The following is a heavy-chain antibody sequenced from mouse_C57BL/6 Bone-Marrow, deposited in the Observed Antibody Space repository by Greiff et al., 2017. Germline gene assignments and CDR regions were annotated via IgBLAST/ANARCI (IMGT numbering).Heavy chain of an antibody. D-gene: IGHD1-1*01. CDR1: GYSFTGYY. CDR3: ARGGYYGRSYAMDY. J-gene: IGHJ4*01. CDR2: INPSTGGT. V-gene: IGHV1-42*01. Sequence: VQLQQSGPELVKPGASVKISCKASGYSFTGYYMNWVKQSPEKSLEWIGEINPSTGGTTYNQKFKAKATLTVDKSSSTAYMQLKSLTSEDSAVYYCARGGYYGRSYAMDYWGQGTSVTVSS.